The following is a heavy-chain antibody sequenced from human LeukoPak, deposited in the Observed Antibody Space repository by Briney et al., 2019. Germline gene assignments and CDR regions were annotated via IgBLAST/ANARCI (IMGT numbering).Heavy chain of an antibody. CDR3: ARDYSSSWYPEYFDY. Sequence: GGSLRLSCAAYGFTFSSYSMNWVRQAPGKGLEWVSYISSSSSTIYYADSVKGRFTISRDNAKNSLYLQMNSLRAEDTAVYYCARDYSSSWYPEYFDYWGQGTLVTVSS. CDR2: ISSSSSTI. J-gene: IGHJ4*02. V-gene: IGHV3-48*01. D-gene: IGHD6-13*01. CDR1: GFTFSSYS.